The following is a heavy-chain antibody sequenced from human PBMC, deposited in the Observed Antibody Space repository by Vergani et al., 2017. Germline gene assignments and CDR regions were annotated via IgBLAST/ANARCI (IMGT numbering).Heavy chain of an antibody. CDR2: IWYDGSNK. V-gene: IGHV3-33*01. Sequence: VQLVESGGGLVQPGRSLRLSCAASGFTFSSYGMHWVRQAPGKGLEWVAVIWYDGSNKYYADSVKGRFTISRDNSKNTLYLQMNSLRAEDTAVYYCARDKDIVVVPAAIRLGSMDVWGQGTTVTVSS. J-gene: IGHJ6*02. D-gene: IGHD2-2*01. CDR1: GFTFSSYG. CDR3: ARDKDIVVVPAAIRLGSMDV.